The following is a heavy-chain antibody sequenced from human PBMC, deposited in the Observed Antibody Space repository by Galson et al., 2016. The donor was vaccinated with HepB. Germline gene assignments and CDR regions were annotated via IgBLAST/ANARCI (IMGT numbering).Heavy chain of an antibody. D-gene: IGHD3-3*01. J-gene: IGHJ6*02. CDR2: IDAAGAT. V-gene: IGHV3-13*01. CDR1: GFSFKNYD. Sequence: SLRLSCAASGFSFKNYDMHWVRQTPGKGLEWVSTIDAAGATYYLGSVMGRFAISRENAKNSLYLQMNSLRAEDTAIYYCARAYYDFVYGMGVWGQGTTVTVSS. CDR3: ARAYYDFVYGMGV.